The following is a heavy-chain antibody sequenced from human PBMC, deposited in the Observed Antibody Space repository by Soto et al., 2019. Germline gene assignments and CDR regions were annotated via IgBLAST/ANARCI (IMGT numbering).Heavy chain of an antibody. CDR2: MRGSGGST. CDR1: GFTFNTYA. J-gene: IGHJ6*03. CDR3: AKCVVPAWGRGVYTYARDYYYSYIDV. D-gene: IGHD5-18*01. Sequence: EEQLLESGGGLVQPGGSLSLSCAASGFTFNTYAMSWVRQAPGKGLEWVSAMRGSGGSTYYADSVKGRFTISRDNSKNSLYLQMNSLLSEDTAVEYCAKCVVPAWGRGVYTYARDYYYSYIDVWGKGTTVTVSS. V-gene: IGHV3-23*01.